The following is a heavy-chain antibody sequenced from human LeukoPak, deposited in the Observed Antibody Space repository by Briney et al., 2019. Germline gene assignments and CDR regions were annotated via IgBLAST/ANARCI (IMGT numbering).Heavy chain of an antibody. Sequence: SVKVSCKPSGGTFIRFAISWVRQAPGQWLEWMGGIIPIFGPANYAQKFQGRVTITADESTSTAYMELSSLRSEDTALYYCAKSTYYYGSGEGSNYWYFDLWGRGTLVTVSS. CDR2: IIPIFGPA. D-gene: IGHD3-10*01. J-gene: IGHJ2*01. CDR3: AKSTYYYGSGEGSNYWYFDL. CDR1: GGTFIRFA. V-gene: IGHV1-69*13.